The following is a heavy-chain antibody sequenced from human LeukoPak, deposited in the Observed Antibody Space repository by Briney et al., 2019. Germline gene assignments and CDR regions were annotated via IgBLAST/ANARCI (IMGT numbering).Heavy chain of an antibody. CDR3: AKDLMTTVTTFDY. Sequence: GGSLRLSCAASGFTFSSYWMSWVRQAPGKGLEWVAVISYDGSNKYYADSVKGRFTISRDNSKNTLYLQMNSLRAEDTAVYYCAKDLMTTVTTFDYWGQGTLVTVSS. CDR1: GFTFSSYW. J-gene: IGHJ4*02. CDR2: ISYDGSNK. D-gene: IGHD4-17*01. V-gene: IGHV3-30*18.